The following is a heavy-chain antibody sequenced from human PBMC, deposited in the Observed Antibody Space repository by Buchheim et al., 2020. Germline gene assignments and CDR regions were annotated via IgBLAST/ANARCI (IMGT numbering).Heavy chain of an antibody. D-gene: IGHD5-12*01. CDR2: IKQDGSEK. J-gene: IGHJ6*02. CDR1: GFTFSSYW. Sequence: EVQLVESGGGLVQPGGSLRLSCAASGFTFSSYWMSWVRQAPGKGLEWVANIKQDGSEKYYVDSVKGRFTISRDNAKNSLYLQMNSLRAEDTAVYYCARDDRTDIVATIFYYYYGMDVWGQGTT. V-gene: IGHV3-7*01. CDR3: ARDDRTDIVATIFYYYYGMDV.